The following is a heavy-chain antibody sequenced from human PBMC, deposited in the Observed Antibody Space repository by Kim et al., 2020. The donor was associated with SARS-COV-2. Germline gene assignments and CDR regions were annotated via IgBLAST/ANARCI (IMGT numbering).Heavy chain of an antibody. Sequence: SVKVSCKASGGTFSSYAISWVRQAPGQGLEWMGGIIPIFGTANYAQKFQGRVTITADESTSTAYMELSSLRSEDTAVYYCARDLPFYVPAGAAEPHDYDNNWFDPWGQGTLVTVSS. J-gene: IGHJ5*02. V-gene: IGHV1-69*13. D-gene: IGHD4-17*01. CDR3: ARDLPFYVPAGAAEPHDYDNNWFDP. CDR2: IIPIFGTA. CDR1: GGTFSSYA.